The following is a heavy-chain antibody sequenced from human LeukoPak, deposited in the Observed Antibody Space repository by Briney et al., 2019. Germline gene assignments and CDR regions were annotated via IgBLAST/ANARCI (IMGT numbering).Heavy chain of an antibody. J-gene: IGHJ4*02. CDR2: ISSTSGTI. V-gene: IGHV3-48*04. D-gene: IGHD3-10*01. CDR3: ARDRKSGESSEIDF. Sequence: GGSLRLSCAASEFSFSDYNMHWVRQSPEKGLEWVAFISSTSGTIHYADSVKGRFTISRDNAKNTLNLQMNSLRAEDTAVYYCARDRKSGESSEIDFWGQGTLVTVSS. CDR1: EFSFSDYN.